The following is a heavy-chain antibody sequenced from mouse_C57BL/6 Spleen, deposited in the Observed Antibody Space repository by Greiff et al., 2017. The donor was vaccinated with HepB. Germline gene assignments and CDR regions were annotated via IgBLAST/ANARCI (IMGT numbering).Heavy chain of an antibody. CDR3: ARNYLKYYGSSSWYFDV. CDR2: IWSGGST. CDR1: GFSLTSYG. Sequence: QVQLKQSGPGLVQPSQSLSITCTVSGFSLTSYGVHWVRQSPGKGLEWLGVIWSGGSTDYNAAFISRLSISKDNSKSQVFFKMNRMQADDTAIYYCARNYLKYYGSSSWYFDVWGTGTTVTVSS. D-gene: IGHD1-1*01. J-gene: IGHJ1*03. V-gene: IGHV2-2*01.